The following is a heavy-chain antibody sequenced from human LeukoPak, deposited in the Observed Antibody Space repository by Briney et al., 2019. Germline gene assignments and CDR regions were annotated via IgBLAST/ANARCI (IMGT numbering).Heavy chain of an antibody. J-gene: IGHJ4*02. CDR3: ARHPDSSPSVEFDY. CDR1: GYGFTNYW. V-gene: IGHV5-51*01. D-gene: IGHD6-13*01. Sequence: GESLKISCKGFGYGFTNYWIAWGRQIPGKGLEWMGIIYPGDSDTRYSQAHQGNVTISAETSFSPANLQWSSLKASDTAMYYCARHPDSSPSVEFDYWGQGTLVTVSS. CDR2: IYPGDSDT.